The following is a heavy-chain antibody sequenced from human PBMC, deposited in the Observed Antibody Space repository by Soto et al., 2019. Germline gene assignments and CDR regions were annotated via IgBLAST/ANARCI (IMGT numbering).Heavy chain of an antibody. CDR3: AKFPNYPDRYFDL. CDR1: GFTISRYA. Sequence: ELQLLESGGGLVQRGGSLRLSCAASGFTISRYAMTWVRQAPGKGLEWVSTITSNSGSIAYADSVKGRFTISRDNSKNTLYVQMNSLRAEDTAVYYCAKFPNYPDRYFDLWGRGTLVTVSS. V-gene: IGHV3-23*01. J-gene: IGHJ2*01. CDR2: ITSNSGSI. D-gene: IGHD1-7*01.